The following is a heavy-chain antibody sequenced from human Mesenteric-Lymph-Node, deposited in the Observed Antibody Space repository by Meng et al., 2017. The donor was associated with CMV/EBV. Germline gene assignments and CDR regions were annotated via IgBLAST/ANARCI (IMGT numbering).Heavy chain of an antibody. V-gene: IGHV3-53*01. CDR2: IYSNGVT. CDR1: GFTVGIHY. CDR3: ASDYNFDY. J-gene: IGHJ4*02. Sequence: SRRLSCVACGFTVGIHYMAWVRQAPGKGLEWVSLIYSNGVTDHADSVKGRFTISRDKSKNTLYLQMNSLRAEDTAVYYCASDYNFDYWGQGTLVTVSS. D-gene: IGHD4-11*01.